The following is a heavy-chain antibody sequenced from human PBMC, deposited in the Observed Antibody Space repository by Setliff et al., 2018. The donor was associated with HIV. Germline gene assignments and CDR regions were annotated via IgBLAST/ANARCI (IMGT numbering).Heavy chain of an antibody. CDR1: GFSFGSYW. J-gene: IGHJ6*03. CDR3: VGYTGLRVYYMDV. D-gene: IGHD1-1*01. CDR2: IKQDASEK. Sequence: PGGSLRLSCVASGFSFGSYWMSWVRQAPGKGPEGVAHIKQDASEKYFVDSVKGRFTIARANAKNSLYLQMDRLRAEDTAVYYCVGYTGLRVYYMDVWGKGTTVTVSS. V-gene: IGHV3-7*03.